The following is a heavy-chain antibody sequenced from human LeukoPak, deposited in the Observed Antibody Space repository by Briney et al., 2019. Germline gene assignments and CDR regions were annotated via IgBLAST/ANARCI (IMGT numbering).Heavy chain of an antibody. CDR2: ISSSSNII. CDR3: ARDLEDSGPFGAFDM. D-gene: IGHD1-26*01. CDR1: GFTFSGYA. J-gene: IGHJ3*02. V-gene: IGHV3-48*01. Sequence: PGGSLRLSCAASGFTFSGYAMNWVRQAPGKGLEWVSHIYISSSSNIISYADSVKGRFTISRDNSKNTLYLQMNSLRAEDTAVYYCARDLEDSGPFGAFDMWGQGTMVTVSS.